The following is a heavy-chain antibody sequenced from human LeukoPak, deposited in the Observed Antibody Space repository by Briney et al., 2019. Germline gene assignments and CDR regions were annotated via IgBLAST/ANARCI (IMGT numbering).Heavy chain of an antibody. V-gene: IGHV3-9*01. CDR3: AKGLTYYYDSSGSGSDY. CDR1: GFTFDDYA. J-gene: IGHJ4*02. CDR2: ISWNSGSI. Sequence: GGSLRLSCAASGFTFDDYAMHWVRQAPGKGLEWVSGISWNSGSIGYADSVKGRFTISRDNAKNSLYLQMNSLRAEDTALYYCAKGLTYYYDSSGSGSDYWGQGTLVTVSS. D-gene: IGHD3-22*01.